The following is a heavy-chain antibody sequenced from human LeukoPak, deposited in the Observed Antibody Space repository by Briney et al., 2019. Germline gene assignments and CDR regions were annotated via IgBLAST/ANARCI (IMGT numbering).Heavy chain of an antibody. Sequence: SETLSLTCTVSGGSISSYYWSWIRQPAGKGLEWIGRIYTSGSTNYNPSLKSRVTMSVDTSKNQFSLKLSSVTAADTAVYYCARDKMDIVLMVGVLNYYMDVWGKGTTVTVSS. CDR1: GGSISSYY. V-gene: IGHV4-4*07. J-gene: IGHJ6*03. CDR2: IYTSGST. D-gene: IGHD2-8*01. CDR3: ARDKMDIVLMVGVLNYYMDV.